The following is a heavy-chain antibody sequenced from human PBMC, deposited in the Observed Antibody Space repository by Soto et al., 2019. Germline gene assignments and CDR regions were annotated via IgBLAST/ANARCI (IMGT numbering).Heavy chain of an antibody. CDR3: ARDGTYNWV. Sequence: ELQLVASGGGLVQPGGSLRLSCAASGFTVSNNYVRWVRQAPGKGLEWVSLIFSNGDTRYAVSVKGRFAISRDSSSNALYLQMNRLRVEDTAVYYCARDGTYNWVGGRGIHVTVSS. J-gene: IGHJ4*02. CDR1: GFTVSNNY. V-gene: IGHV3-66*01. D-gene: IGHD1-1*01. CDR2: IFSNGDT.